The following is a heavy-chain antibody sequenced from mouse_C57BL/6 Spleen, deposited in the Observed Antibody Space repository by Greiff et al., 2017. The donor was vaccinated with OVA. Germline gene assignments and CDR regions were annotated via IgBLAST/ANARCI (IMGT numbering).Heavy chain of an antibody. Sequence: VQLQQSGPVLVKPGASVKMSCKASGYTFTDYYMNWVKQSHGKSLEWIGVINPYNGGTSYNQKFKGKATLTVDKSSSTAYMELNSLTSEDSAVYYCARGDYGLYYFDYWGQGTTLTVSS. J-gene: IGHJ2*01. D-gene: IGHD1-1*01. CDR1: GYTFTDYY. CDR2: INPYNGGT. V-gene: IGHV1-19*01. CDR3: ARGDYGLYYFDY.